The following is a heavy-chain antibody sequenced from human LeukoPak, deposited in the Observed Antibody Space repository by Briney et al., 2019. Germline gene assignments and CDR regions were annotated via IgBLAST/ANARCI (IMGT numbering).Heavy chain of an antibody. J-gene: IGHJ4*02. CDR1: GFTLSSDA. CDR2: ICGSGGST. V-gene: IGHV3-23*01. D-gene: IGHD6-13*01. Sequence: GGSLRLSCAASGFTLSSDAMSWVRQAPGKGMEWVAAICGSGGSTYYAVSLKGRFTVSRDNSMNPLYLQMNRLRAEDTAVYYCAKDVRQQLVLYFDYWGQGTLVTVSS. CDR3: AKDVRQQLVLYFDY.